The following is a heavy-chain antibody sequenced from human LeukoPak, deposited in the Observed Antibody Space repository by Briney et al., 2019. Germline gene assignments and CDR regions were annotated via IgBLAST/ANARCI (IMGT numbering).Heavy chain of an antibody. CDR1: GYTFTSYA. CDR3: AREIPSSCYFDY. CDR2: INAGNGNT. Sequence: ASVKVSCKASGYTFTSYAMHWVRQAPGQRLEWMGWINAGNGNTKYSQKFQGRVTITRDTSASTAYMELSSLRSEDTAVYYCAREIPSSCYFDYWGQGALVTVSS. J-gene: IGHJ4*02. V-gene: IGHV1-3*01.